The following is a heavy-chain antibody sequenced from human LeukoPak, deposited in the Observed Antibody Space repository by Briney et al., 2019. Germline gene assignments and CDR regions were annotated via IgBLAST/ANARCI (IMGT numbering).Heavy chain of an antibody. Sequence: SETLSLTCTVSGGSISRSSYYWGWIRQPPGKGLEWIGSIYYSGSTYYNPSLKSRVTISVDTSKNQFSLKLSSVTAADPAVYYCARLRRDAFDIWGQGTMVTVSS. V-gene: IGHV4-39*01. D-gene: IGHD3-16*01. CDR2: IYYSGST. CDR1: GGSISRSSYY. J-gene: IGHJ3*02. CDR3: ARLRRDAFDI.